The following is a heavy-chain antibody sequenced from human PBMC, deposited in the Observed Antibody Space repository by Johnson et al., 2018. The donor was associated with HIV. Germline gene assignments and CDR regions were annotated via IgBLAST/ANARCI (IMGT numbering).Heavy chain of an antibody. Sequence: VQLVESGGGLVQPGESLRLSCAASGFTFSSYAMSWVRQAPGKGLEWVSGISGSGGSTYYADSVKGRFTISRDNSRNTLYLQMNSLRTEDTAVYYCTRGDNWNLSEWAFDIWGQGTMVTVSS. V-gene: IGHV3-23*04. CDR3: TRGDNWNLSEWAFDI. D-gene: IGHD1-20*01. CDR1: GFTFSSYA. J-gene: IGHJ3*02. CDR2: ISGSGGST.